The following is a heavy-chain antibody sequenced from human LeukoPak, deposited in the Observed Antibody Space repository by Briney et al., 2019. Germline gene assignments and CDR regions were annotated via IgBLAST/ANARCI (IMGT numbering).Heavy chain of an antibody. J-gene: IGHJ4*02. Sequence: GRSLRLSCVASGFTFSDYSMNWVRQAPGKGLEWVSYISSSSSTVYYADSVKGRFTISRDNAKNSLYLQMNSLRDEDTAVYYCARDVRWLRFVFDHWGQGISVSVSS. D-gene: IGHD5-12*01. CDR2: ISSSSSTV. CDR3: ARDVRWLRFVFDH. V-gene: IGHV3-48*02. CDR1: GFTFSDYS.